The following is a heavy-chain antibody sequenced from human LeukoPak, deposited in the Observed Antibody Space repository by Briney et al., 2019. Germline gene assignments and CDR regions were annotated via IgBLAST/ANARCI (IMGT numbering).Heavy chain of an antibody. Sequence: GGSLRLSCAASGFTFSSYWMHWVRQAPGKGLVWVSRINSDGSSTSYADSVKGRFTISRDNAKNSLYLQMNSLRAEDTAVYYCARYRFVVGATDAFDIWGQGTMVTVSS. V-gene: IGHV3-74*01. CDR2: INSDGSST. J-gene: IGHJ3*02. D-gene: IGHD1-26*01. CDR3: ARYRFVVGATDAFDI. CDR1: GFTFSSYW.